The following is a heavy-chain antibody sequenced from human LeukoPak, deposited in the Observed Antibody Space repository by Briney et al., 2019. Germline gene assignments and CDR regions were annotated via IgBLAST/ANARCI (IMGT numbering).Heavy chain of an antibody. CDR2: IKQDGSEK. J-gene: IGHJ4*02. V-gene: IGHV3-7*01. D-gene: IGHD3-3*01. CDR3: ARDATTYDFWSGYYSSYFDY. Sequence: GGSLRLSCAASGSTFSSYWMSWVRQAPGKGLEWVANIKQDGSEKYYVDSVKGRFTISRDNAKNSLYLQMNSLRAEDTAVYYCARDATTYDFWSGYYSSYFDYWGQGTLVTVSS. CDR1: GSTFSSYW.